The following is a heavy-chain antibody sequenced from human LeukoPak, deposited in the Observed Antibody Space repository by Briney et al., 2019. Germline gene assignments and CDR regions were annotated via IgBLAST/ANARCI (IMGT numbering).Heavy chain of an antibody. D-gene: IGHD2-2*01. CDR3: KRGLVLKNIAVSTSCRCYCDY. Sequence: QTGGSLRLSFAASGFTDSSNEMRWVRQAPGKGLEWVSSISGGGTYCADSRKGRFTISRDNSKNTLHLQMHSLRAEDTAVYYCKRGLVLKNIAVSTSCRCYCDYWGQGTLVTVSS. CDR1: GFTDSSNE. J-gene: IGHJ4*02. V-gene: IGHV3-38-3*01. CDR2: ISGGGT.